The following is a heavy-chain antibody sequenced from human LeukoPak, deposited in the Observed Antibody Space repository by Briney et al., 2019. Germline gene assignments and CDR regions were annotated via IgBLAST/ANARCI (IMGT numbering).Heavy chain of an antibody. V-gene: IGHV4-34*01. Sequence: NTSETLSLTCAVYGGSFSGYYWGWIRQPPGKGLEWIGEINHSGSTNYNPSLKSRVTISVDTSKNQFSLKLSSVTAADTAVYYCARSNWQWLVYYYYYYMDVWGKGTTVTISS. J-gene: IGHJ6*03. CDR1: GGSFSGYY. D-gene: IGHD6-19*01. CDR2: INHSGST. CDR3: ARSNWQWLVYYYYYYMDV.